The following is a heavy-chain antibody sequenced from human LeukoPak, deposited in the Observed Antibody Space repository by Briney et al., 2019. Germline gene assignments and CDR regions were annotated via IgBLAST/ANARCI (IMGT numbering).Heavy chain of an antibody. D-gene: IGHD2-21*02. J-gene: IGHJ5*02. CDR2: IYYSGST. CDR3: ARGDCGGDCYSPNWFDP. V-gene: IGHV4-59*01. Sequence: SETLSLTRTVSGGSISNYYWSWIRQPPGKGLEWIGYIYYSGSTNYNPSLKSRVTISVDTSKNQFSLKLSSVTAAGTAVYYCARGDCGGDCYSPNWFDPWGQGTLVTVSS. CDR1: GGSISNYY.